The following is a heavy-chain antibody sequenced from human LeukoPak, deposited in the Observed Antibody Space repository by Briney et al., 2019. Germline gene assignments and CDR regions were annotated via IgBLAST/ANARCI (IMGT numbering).Heavy chain of an antibody. V-gene: IGHV3-23*01. CDR2: ISAVSDST. D-gene: IGHD2-15*01. J-gene: IGHJ4*02. CDR3: ANDYSPDY. Sequence: PGGSLRLSCAASGFPFHTFGMSWVPQAPGKGLVGVRSISAVSDSTDYADSVEGRFTISRDNSKNTLYLQMNSLRAEDTALYYCANDYSPDYWGQGTLVTVSS. CDR1: GFPFHTFG.